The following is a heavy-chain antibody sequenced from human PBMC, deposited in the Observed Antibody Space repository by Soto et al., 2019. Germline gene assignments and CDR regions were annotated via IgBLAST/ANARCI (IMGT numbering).Heavy chain of an antibody. CDR3: VKVHDSSGSYGHHDY. V-gene: IGHV3-23*01. J-gene: IGHJ4*02. CDR1: GFTFRSYA. CDR2: ISGSGGST. D-gene: IGHD3-22*01. Sequence: PGVSLRLSCAASGFTFRSYAMSWVRQAPGKGLEWVSAISGSGGSTYYVDSVKGRFTISRDNSKNTLYLQMNSLRAEDTAVYYCVKVHDSSGSYGHHDYWGQGTLVTVSS.